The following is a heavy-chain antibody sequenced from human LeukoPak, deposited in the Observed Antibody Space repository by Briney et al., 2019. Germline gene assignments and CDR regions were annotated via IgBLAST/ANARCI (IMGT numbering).Heavy chain of an antibody. Sequence: SQTLSLTCAVSGDSVSSISVAWNWIRQSPSRGLEWLGRTYYRSKWYYEYAVSVKSRINISPDTSRNQFSLQLTSVTPEDTAVYYCSLARSEYHYGMDVWGQGTTVTVSS. CDR3: SLARSEYHYGMDV. CDR1: GDSVSSISVA. CDR2: TYYRSKWYY. J-gene: IGHJ6*02. V-gene: IGHV6-1*01.